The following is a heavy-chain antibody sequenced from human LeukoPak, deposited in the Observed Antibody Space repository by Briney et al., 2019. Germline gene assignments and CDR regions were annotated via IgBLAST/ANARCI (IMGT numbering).Heavy chain of an antibody. CDR3: ARRRPEGGYYPGFFDY. V-gene: IGHV4-39*01. D-gene: IGHD3-22*01. CDR1: GGSISSSGYY. J-gene: IGHJ4*02. Sequence: SETLSLTCTVSGGSISSSGYYWGWIRQPPGKGLEWIGSIYYSGSTYYNPSLKSRVTISVDTSKNQFSLKLSSVTAADTAVYYCARRRPEGGYYPGFFDYWGQGTLVTVSS. CDR2: IYYSGST.